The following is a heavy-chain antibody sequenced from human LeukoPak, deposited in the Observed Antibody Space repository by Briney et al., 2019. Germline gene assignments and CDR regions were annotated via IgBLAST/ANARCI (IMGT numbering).Heavy chain of an antibody. CDR1: SGSINFYY. Sequence: SETLSLTSTVSSGSINFYYWSWIRQPPGRGLEWIGYIYYSGSTNYNPYLKSRVTISVDPSKSQFSLNLSSVTAADTAVYYCARLGSAWYSFDNWGQGTLVTVSS. V-gene: IGHV4-59*08. CDR3: ARLGSAWYSFDN. D-gene: IGHD6-19*01. CDR2: IYYSGST. J-gene: IGHJ4*02.